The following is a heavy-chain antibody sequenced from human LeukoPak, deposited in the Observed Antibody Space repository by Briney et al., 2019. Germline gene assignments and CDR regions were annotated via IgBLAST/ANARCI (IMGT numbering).Heavy chain of an antibody. CDR1: GFTFSSYS. D-gene: IGHD3-10*01. V-gene: IGHV3-48*02. CDR2: ISSDSRTI. Sequence: GGSLRLSCAASGFTFSSYSMNWVRQAPGKGLEWVSYISSDSRTIYYADSVKGRFTISRDNAKNSLYLQMKSLRDEDTAVYYCARYGSGASYITNYFDYWGEGTLVTVSS. CDR3: ARYGSGASYITNYFDY. J-gene: IGHJ4*02.